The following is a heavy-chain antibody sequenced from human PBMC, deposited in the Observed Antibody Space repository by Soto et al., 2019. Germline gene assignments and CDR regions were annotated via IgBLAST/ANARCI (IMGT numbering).Heavy chain of an antibody. CDR2: IYYSGRT. Sequence: SETLSLTCTVSGGSVSSGDYYWSWIRQPPGKGLEWIGYIYYSGRTNYNPSLKSRVTISLDTSKNQFSLELTSVTAADTAMYYCARDHAVSAVTFDYWGQGTLVTVPQ. CDR1: GGSVSSGDYY. V-gene: IGHV4-61*08. D-gene: IGHD2-15*01. J-gene: IGHJ4*02. CDR3: ARDHAVSAVTFDY.